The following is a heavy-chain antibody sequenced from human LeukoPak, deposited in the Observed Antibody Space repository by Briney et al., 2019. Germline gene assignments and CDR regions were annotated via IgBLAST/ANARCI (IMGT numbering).Heavy chain of an antibody. J-gene: IGHJ3*02. CDR1: GYTFTAYY. D-gene: IGHD6-19*01. CDR2: INPNSGDT. V-gene: IGHV1-2*02. CDR3: ARVSSVAGTRYDAFDI. Sequence: GASVKVSCKASGYTFTAYYIHWVRQAPGQGLEWMGWINPNSGDTDYAQKFQGRVTMTRDTSISTAYMELSRLRSDDTAVYYCARVSSVAGTRYDAFDIWGQGTMVTVSS.